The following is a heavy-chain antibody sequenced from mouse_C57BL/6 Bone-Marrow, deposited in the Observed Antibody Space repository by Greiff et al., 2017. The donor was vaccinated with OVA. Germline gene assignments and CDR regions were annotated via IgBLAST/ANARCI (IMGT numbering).Heavy chain of an antibody. Sequence: QVQLQQSGAELARPGASVKLSCKASGYTFTSYGISWVKQRTGQGLEWIGEIYPRSGNTYYNEKFKGKATLTADKSSSTAYMELRSLTSEDSAVYFCAREGHDYGGGFAYWGQGTLVTVSA. D-gene: IGHD2-4*01. V-gene: IGHV1-81*01. CDR1: GYTFTSYG. CDR3: AREGHDYGGGFAY. CDR2: IYPRSGNT. J-gene: IGHJ3*01.